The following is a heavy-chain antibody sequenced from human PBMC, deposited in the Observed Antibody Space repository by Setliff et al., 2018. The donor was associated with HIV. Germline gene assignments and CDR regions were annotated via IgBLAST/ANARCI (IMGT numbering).Heavy chain of an antibody. J-gene: IGHJ4*02. CDR3: ARDKTGDLWYFDS. CDR1: GYTLTSYG. CDR2: IIPFFRTT. V-gene: IGHV1-69*06. Sequence: SVKVSCKASGYTLTSYGISWVRQAPGQGLEWMGGIIPFFRTTNYAQKFQGRVTVTADISTSTAYMELRSLRSDDTAVYYCARDKTGDLWYFDSWGQGTLVTVSS. D-gene: IGHD7-27*01.